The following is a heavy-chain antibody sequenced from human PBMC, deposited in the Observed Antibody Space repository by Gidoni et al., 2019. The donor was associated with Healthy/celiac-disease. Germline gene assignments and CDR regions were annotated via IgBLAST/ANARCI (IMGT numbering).Heavy chain of an antibody. V-gene: IGHV3-30*18. D-gene: IGHD6-13*01. CDR3: AKDIGPIAAAGTFDY. J-gene: IGHJ4*02. CDR1: GFTFSSYG. CDR2: ISYDGSNK. Sequence: QVQLVESGGGVVQPGRSLRLSCAASGFTFSSYGMHWVRQAPGKGLEWGAVISYDGSNKYYADSVKGRFTISRDNSKNTLYLQMNSLRAEDTAVYYCAKDIGPIAAAGTFDYWGQGTLVTVSS.